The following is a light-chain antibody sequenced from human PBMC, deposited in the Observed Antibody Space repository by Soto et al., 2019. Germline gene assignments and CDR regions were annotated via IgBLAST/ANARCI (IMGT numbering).Light chain of an antibody. V-gene: IGKV3-15*01. Sequence: EIVLTQSPATLSLPPGERATLSCRASQSVSSNLAWYQQKPGQAPRLLIYGASTRATGIPARFSGSGSGTEFTLTISSLQSEDFAVYYCQQYNNWPFWTFGQGTKVDIK. J-gene: IGKJ1*01. CDR2: GAS. CDR3: QQYNNWPFWT. CDR1: QSVSSN.